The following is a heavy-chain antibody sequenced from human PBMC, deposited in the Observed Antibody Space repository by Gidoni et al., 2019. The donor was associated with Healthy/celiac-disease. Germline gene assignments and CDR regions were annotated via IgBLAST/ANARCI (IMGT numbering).Heavy chain of an antibody. J-gene: IGHJ6*02. CDR2: INPNSGGT. V-gene: IGHV1-2*02. D-gene: IGHD2-2*01. CDR3: ARGGYIVVVPAATNYYYYGMDV. Sequence: QVQLVQSGAEVKKPGASVKVSCKASGYTFPGYYMPWVRQAPGQGLEWMGWINPNSGGTNYAQKFQGRVTMTRDTSISTAYMELSRLRSDDTAVYYCARGGYIVVVPAATNYYYYGMDVWGQGTTVTVSS. CDR1: GYTFPGYY.